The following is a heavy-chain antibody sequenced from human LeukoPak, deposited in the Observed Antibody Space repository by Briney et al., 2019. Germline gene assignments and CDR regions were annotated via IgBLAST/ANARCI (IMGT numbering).Heavy chain of an antibody. CDR3: ARTNYFDSGTYHHFHF. J-gene: IGHJ4*02. CDR2: ISSSSSYR. Sequence: PGGSLRLSCAASGFIFSSHSMDWVRQAPGEGLEWVSSISSSSSYRYYADSVKGRFTISRDNAKKSLYLHMNSLRAEDTAVYYCARTNYFDSGTYHHFHFWGQGTLVTVSS. CDR1: GFIFSSHS. V-gene: IGHV3-21*01. D-gene: IGHD3-10*01.